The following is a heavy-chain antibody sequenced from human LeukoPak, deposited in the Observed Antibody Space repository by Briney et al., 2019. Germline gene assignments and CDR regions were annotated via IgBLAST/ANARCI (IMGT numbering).Heavy chain of an antibody. Sequence: SETLSLTCTVSGGSISSYYWSWIRQPPGKGLEWIGYIYYSGSTNYNPSPKSRVTISVDTSKNQFSLKLSSVTAADTAVYYCARLIAAAGSYYMDVWGKGTTVTVSS. CDR1: GGSISSYY. D-gene: IGHD6-13*01. J-gene: IGHJ6*03. CDR2: IYYSGST. CDR3: ARLIAAAGSYYMDV. V-gene: IGHV4-59*01.